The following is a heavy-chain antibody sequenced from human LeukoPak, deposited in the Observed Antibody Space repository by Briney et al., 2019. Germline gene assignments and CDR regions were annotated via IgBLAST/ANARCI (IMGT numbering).Heavy chain of an antibody. CDR1: GYSFTSYW. Sequence: KDGESLKISCKGSGYSFTSYWIGWVRQMPGKGLEWMGIIYPGDSDTRYSPSFQGQVTISADKSISTAYLQWSSLKASDTAMYYCARWLGDSSGWYEVGFDYWGQGTLVTVSS. CDR3: ARWLGDSSGWYEVGFDY. V-gene: IGHV5-51*01. J-gene: IGHJ4*02. D-gene: IGHD6-19*01. CDR2: IYPGDSDT.